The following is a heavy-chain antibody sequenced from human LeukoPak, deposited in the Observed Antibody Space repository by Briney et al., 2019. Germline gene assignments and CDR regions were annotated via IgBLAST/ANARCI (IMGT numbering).Heavy chain of an antibody. J-gene: IGHJ5*02. D-gene: IGHD3-22*01. V-gene: IGHV4-39*07. CDR3: ARDVVRDYYDSSGYRLRYNWFDP. Sequence: SQTLSLTCTVSGGSLSSSSYYWGWIRQPPGKGLEWIGSIYYSGSTYYNPSLKSRVTISVDRSKNQFSLKLSSVTAADTAVYYCARDVVRDYYDSSGYRLRYNWFDPWGQGTLVTVSS. CDR1: GGSLSSSSYY. CDR2: IYYSGST.